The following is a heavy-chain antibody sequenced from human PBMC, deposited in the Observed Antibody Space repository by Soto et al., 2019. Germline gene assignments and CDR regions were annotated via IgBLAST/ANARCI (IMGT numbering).Heavy chain of an antibody. Sequence: GGSLRLSCAASGFTFSSYWMSWVRQAPGKGLEWVANIKQDGSEKYYVDSVKGRFTISRDNAKNSLYLQMNSLRAEDTAVYYCAGAVIAAAGTGSPHFDYWGQGTLVTVSS. J-gene: IGHJ4*02. CDR3: AGAVIAAAGTGSPHFDY. CDR2: IKQDGSEK. CDR1: GFTFSSYW. D-gene: IGHD6-13*01. V-gene: IGHV3-7*02.